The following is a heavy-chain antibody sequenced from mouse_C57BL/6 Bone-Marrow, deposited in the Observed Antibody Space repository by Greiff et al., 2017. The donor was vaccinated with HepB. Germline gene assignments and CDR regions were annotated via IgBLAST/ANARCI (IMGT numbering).Heavy chain of an antibody. D-gene: IGHD1-1*01. Sequence: VQVVESGPGLVQPSQSLSITCTVSGFSLTSYGVHWVRQSPGKGLEWLGVIWSGGSTDYNAAFISRLSISKDNSKSQVFFKMNSLQADDTAIYYCARRGDYYGSSYGYFDVWGTGTTVTVSS. CDR2: IWSGGST. V-gene: IGHV2-2*01. CDR1: GFSLTSYG. J-gene: IGHJ1*03. CDR3: ARRGDYYGSSYGYFDV.